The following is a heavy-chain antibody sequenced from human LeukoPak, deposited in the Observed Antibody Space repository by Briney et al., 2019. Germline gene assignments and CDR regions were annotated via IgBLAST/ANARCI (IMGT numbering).Heavy chain of an antibody. CDR2: FSAPGVST. J-gene: IGHJ6*03. CDR3: AKGGVAAAPGYYYSMDV. CDR1: GFTFSTYA. V-gene: IGHV3-23*01. Sequence: QPGGSLRLSCAASGFTFSTYAMTWVRQAPGKGLEWVSGFSAPGVSTYYADSVKGRFIISRDNSKKTMYLQMNSLRAEDTAVYYCAKGGVAAAPGYYYSMDVWGKGTTVTVSS. D-gene: IGHD6-13*01.